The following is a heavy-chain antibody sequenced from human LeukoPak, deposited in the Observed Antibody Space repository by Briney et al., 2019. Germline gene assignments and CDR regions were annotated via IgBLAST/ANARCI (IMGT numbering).Heavy chain of an antibody. CDR1: GGTFSSYA. Sequence: ASVKVSCKASGGTFSSYAISWVRQAPGQGLEWMGGIIPIFGTANYAQKFQGRVTITADESTSTAYMELSGLRSEDTAVYYCARGVVVVPAAIYAFDIWGQGTMVTVSS. V-gene: IGHV1-69*13. CDR3: ARGVVVVPAAIYAFDI. CDR2: IIPIFGTA. J-gene: IGHJ3*02. D-gene: IGHD2-2*01.